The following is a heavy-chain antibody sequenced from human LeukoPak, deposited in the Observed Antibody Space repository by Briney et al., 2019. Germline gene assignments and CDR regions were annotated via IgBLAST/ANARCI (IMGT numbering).Heavy chain of an antibody. J-gene: IGHJ5*02. CDR1: RYTFTGYY. V-gene: IGHV1-2*02. Sequence: SVTVSCMASRYTFTGYYMQRLRQAPGQGLEWMGLINHNRCCTKYAQKFQGRVTMTRDTSISTAYMELSRLRSDDTAVYYCARAIDEGYCSSTSCYAGWFDPWGQGTLVTVSS. D-gene: IGHD2-2*01. CDR2: INHNRCCT. CDR3: ARAIDEGYCSSTSCYAGWFDP.